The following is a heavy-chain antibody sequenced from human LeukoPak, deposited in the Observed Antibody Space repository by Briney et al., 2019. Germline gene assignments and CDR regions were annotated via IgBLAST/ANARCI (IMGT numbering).Heavy chain of an antibody. V-gene: IGHV4-31*03. CDR2: INYSGSA. CDR3: AREGTAGTNLNWFDP. J-gene: IGHJ5*02. Sequence: SQTLSLTCTVSGGSINIGGYYWSWIRQHPGKGLEWIGYINYSGSAYYNPSLKSRVTVSVDTSNNQFSLKLSSVTAADTAVYYCAREGTAGTNLNWFDPWGQGTLVTVSS. D-gene: IGHD1-1*01. CDR1: GGSINIGGYY.